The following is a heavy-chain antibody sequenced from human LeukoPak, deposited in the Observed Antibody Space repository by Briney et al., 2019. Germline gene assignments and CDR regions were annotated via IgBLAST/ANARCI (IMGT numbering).Heavy chain of an antibody. V-gene: IGHV1-8*03. D-gene: IGHD3-10*01. J-gene: IGHJ4*02. Sequence: AASVKVSCKASGYTFTSYDINWVRQATGQGLEWMGWMNPNNGNTGYAQKFQGRVTITRNTSISTAYMELSSLRVEDTAVYFCAREKGRGVISPYYDCWGQGTLVTVSS. CDR2: MNPNNGNT. CDR1: GYTFTSYD. CDR3: AREKGRGVISPYYDC.